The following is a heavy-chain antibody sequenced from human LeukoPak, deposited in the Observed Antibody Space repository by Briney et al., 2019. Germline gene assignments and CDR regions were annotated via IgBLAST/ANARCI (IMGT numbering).Heavy chain of an antibody. J-gene: IGHJ4*02. CDR3: ARLGYSYDLDY. V-gene: IGHV4-59*08. CDR2: IYYSGST. D-gene: IGHD5-18*01. Sequence: SETLSLTCTVSGGSISSYYWSWIRQPPGKGLEWIGYIYYSGSTNYNPSLKSQVTISVDTSKNQFSLKLSSVTAADTAVYYCARLGYSYDLDYWGQGTLVTVSS. CDR1: GGSISSYY.